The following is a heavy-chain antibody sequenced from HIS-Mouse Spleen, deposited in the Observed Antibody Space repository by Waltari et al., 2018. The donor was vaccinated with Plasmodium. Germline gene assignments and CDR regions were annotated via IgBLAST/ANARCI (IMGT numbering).Heavy chain of an antibody. CDR1: GDSVTSTSAA. CDR2: TYYRSKWYN. CDR3: ARGQRIYYFDY. D-gene: IGHD2-15*01. V-gene: IGHV6-1*01. Sequence: QVQLQQSGPGLVKPSQTLSLTCSISGDSVTSTSAAWNWIRQSPSQGLDWMGRTYYRSKWYNDYEVSVNSRITINPDTSKNQFSLQLNSVTPEDTAVYYCARGQRIYYFDYWGQGTLVTVSS. J-gene: IGHJ4*02.